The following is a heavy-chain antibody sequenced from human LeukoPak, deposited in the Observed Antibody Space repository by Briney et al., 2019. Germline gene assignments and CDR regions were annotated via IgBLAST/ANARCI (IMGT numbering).Heavy chain of an antibody. D-gene: IGHD3-3*01. J-gene: IGHJ4*02. V-gene: IGHV3-48*01. Sequence: AGGSLRLSCAASEFTFSSYSMNWVRQAPGKGLEWVSYITSGNSKSYADSVKGRFTISRDNTKNSLYLQMNGLRAEDTAVYYCARDRAWNYFDYWGQGTLVTVSS. CDR3: ARDRAWNYFDY. CDR1: EFTFSSYS. CDR2: ITSGNSK.